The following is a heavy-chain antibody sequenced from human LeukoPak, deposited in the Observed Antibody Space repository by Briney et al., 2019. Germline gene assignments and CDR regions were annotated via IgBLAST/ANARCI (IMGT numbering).Heavy chain of an antibody. D-gene: IGHD5-18*01. V-gene: IGHV3-23*01. J-gene: IGHJ5*02. CDR3: AKARRIQLWLS. CDR2: IIGSGGST. CDR1: GFTFSSYA. Sequence: GGSLRLSCAASGFTFSSYAMSWVRQAPGKGLEWVSAIIGSGGSTFYADSVRGRFTISRDNSKNTLYLHMNSLRAEDTAVYYCAKARRIQLWLSWGQGTLVTVSS.